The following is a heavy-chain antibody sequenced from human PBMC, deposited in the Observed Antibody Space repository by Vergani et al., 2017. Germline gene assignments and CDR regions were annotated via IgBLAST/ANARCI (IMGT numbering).Heavy chain of an antibody. CDR2: ISSSSSYI. D-gene: IGHD6-19*01. Sequence: EVQLVESGGGLVKPGGSLRLSCAASGFTFSSYSMNWVRPAPGKGLEWVSSISSSSSYIYYADSVKGRFTISRDNAKNSLYLQMNSLRAEDTAVYYCARGRVGAVAGPAYWGQGTLVTVSS. J-gene: IGHJ4*02. CDR1: GFTFSSYS. V-gene: IGHV3-21*01. CDR3: ARGRVGAVAGPAY.